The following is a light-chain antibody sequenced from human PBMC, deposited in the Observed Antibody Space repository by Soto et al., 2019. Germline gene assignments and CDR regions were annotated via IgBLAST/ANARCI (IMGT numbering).Light chain of an antibody. J-gene: IGLJ3*02. Sequence: QSALTQPASVSGSPGQSITISCTGTSSDVGGYNYVSWYQHHPGKAPKLMIYDVSNRPSGVSNRFSGSKSGNTASQSISGLQAEDEADYYCSSYTSSSTRVFGGGTKLTVL. CDR1: SSDVGGYNY. CDR2: DVS. CDR3: SSYTSSSTRV. V-gene: IGLV2-14*03.